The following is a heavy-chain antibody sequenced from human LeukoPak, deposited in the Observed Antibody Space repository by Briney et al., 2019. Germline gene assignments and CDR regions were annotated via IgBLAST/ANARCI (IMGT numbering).Heavy chain of an antibody. V-gene: IGHV3-23*01. Sequence: GGSLRLSCAASVFTFSSYAMSWVRQAPGKGLEWVSAISGSGGSTYYADSVKGRFTISRDNSKNTLYLQMNSLRAEDTAVYYCAKDSSYGSGSFHFDYWGQGTLVTVSS. CDR1: VFTFSSYA. D-gene: IGHD3-10*01. CDR2: ISGSGGST. CDR3: AKDSSYGSGSFHFDY. J-gene: IGHJ4*02.